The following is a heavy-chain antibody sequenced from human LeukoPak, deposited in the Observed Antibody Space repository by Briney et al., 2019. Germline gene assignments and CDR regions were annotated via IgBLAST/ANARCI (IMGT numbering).Heavy chain of an antibody. Sequence: GGSLRLSCAASGFTFSSYEMNWVRQAPGKGLEWVSYISSSGSTIYYADSVKGRFTISRDNAKNSLYLQMNSLRAEDTAVYYCARDTGGSFWFDPWGQGTLVTVSS. CDR1: GFTFSSYE. J-gene: IGHJ5*02. CDR2: ISSSGSTI. CDR3: ARDTGGSFWFDP. V-gene: IGHV3-48*03. D-gene: IGHD2-15*01.